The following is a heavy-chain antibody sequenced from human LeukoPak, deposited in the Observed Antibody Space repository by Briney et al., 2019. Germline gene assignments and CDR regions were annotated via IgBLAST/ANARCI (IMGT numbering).Heavy chain of an antibody. J-gene: IGHJ6*02. D-gene: IGHD3-3*01. Sequence: ASVKVSCKASGYTFTSYDINWVRQATGQGLEWMGWMNPNSGNTGYAQKFQGRVTMTRNTSISTAYMELSSLRSEDTAVYYFARGTGDFWSGLPYYYYYYGMDVWGQGTTVTVSS. CDR1: GYTFTSYD. CDR3: ARGTGDFWSGLPYYYYYYGMDV. CDR2: MNPNSGNT. V-gene: IGHV1-8*01.